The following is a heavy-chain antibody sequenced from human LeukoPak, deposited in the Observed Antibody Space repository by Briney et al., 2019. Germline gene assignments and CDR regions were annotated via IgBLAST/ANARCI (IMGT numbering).Heavy chain of an antibody. CDR3: AKDYEIAVAWYFQH. D-gene: IGHD6-19*01. J-gene: IGHJ1*01. Sequence: GGSLRLSCAASGFTFSSYGMHWVRQAPGKGLEWVAFIRYDGSNKYYADSVKGRFTISRDNSKNTLYLQMNSLGAEDTAVYYCAKDYEIAVAWYFQHWGQGTLVTVSS. CDR2: IRYDGSNK. V-gene: IGHV3-30*02. CDR1: GFTFSSYG.